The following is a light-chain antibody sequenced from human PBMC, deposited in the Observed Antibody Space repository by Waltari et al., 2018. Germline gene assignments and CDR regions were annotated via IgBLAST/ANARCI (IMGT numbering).Light chain of an antibody. Sequence: IVLPQSPGPLSLSPGESATLPCLASQSVGKYLAWYQQKPGQAPRLLIYHTSNRATGIPDRFSGSGSGTDFSLTISRLEPEDFAVYYCQHYVRLPATFGQGTKVEIK. CDR3: QHYVRLPAT. CDR1: QSVGKY. V-gene: IGKV3-20*01. J-gene: IGKJ1*01. CDR2: HTS.